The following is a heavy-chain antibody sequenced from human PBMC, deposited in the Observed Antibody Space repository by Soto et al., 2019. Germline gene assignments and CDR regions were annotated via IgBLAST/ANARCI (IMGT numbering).Heavy chain of an antibody. CDR2: INHSGST. CDR1: GGSFSGYY. CDR3: ARGRDYYGSGRVDY. Sequence: QVQLQQWGAGLLKPSETLSLTCAVYGGSFSGYYWSWIRQPPGKGLEWIGEINHSGSTNYNPSLKSRVTIXGXTXXNQFSLKLSSVTAADTAVYYCARGRDYYGSGRVDYWGQGTLVTVSS. V-gene: IGHV4-34*01. D-gene: IGHD3-10*01. J-gene: IGHJ4*02.